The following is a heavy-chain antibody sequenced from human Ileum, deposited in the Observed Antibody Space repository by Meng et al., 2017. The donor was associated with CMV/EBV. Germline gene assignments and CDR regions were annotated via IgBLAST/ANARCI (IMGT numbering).Heavy chain of an antibody. CDR1: ENTFSKIG. CDR3: AREVAVAGHFDY. Sequence: QVQLVQSGAEVKKPGASVKVSCKAAENTFSKIGIHWVRQAPGQRLEWMGSINGGNGDTKYSKKFQGRVTITRDTSENTAYMEMSSLRSEDTAVYYCAREVAVAGHFDYWGKGTLVTVSS. CDR2: INGGNGDT. V-gene: IGHV1-3*01. D-gene: IGHD6-19*01. J-gene: IGHJ4*02.